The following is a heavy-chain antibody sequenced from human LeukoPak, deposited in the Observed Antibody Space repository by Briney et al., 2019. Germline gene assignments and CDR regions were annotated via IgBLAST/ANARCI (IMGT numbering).Heavy chain of an antibody. Sequence: PGRSLRLSCEASGFTLNDYGMHWVRHAPGKGLEWVSTISWNSASVGYVDSVKGRFTISRDNAKKTLYLQMNSLRPEDTALYYCAKDYGYSSSWYDYWGQGTLVTVSS. CDR3: AKDYGYSSSWYDY. V-gene: IGHV3-9*01. CDR1: GFTLNDYG. D-gene: IGHD6-13*01. J-gene: IGHJ4*02. CDR2: ISWNSASV.